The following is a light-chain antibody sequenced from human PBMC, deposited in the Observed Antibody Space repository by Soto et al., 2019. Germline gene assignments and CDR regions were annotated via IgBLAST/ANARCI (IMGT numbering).Light chain of an antibody. V-gene: IGKV1D-16*01. CDR2: AAS. CDR1: QDIGTW. J-gene: IGKJ1*01. Sequence: DIQMTQSPSSESASIGDSVTITCRASQDIGTWLAWYQQKPGKAPSLLIYAASSLQSGVPSTFSGSGSGTDFTLTVSSLQPDDSATYYCQQYNTYPWTFGQGTKVDIK. CDR3: QQYNTYPWT.